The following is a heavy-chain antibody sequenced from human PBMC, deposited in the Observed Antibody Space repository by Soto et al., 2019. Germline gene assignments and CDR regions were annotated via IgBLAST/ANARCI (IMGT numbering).Heavy chain of an antibody. CDR1: GYTFTSYY. CDR3: ATQGFGVLHCLVDV. Sequence: SVKVSCKASGYTFTSYYMHWVRQAPGQGLEWMGRIIPILGIANYAQKFQGRVTITADSSKNQFSLNLTSVTAADTAVYYCATQGFGVLHCLVDVWGQGTTVTVSS. V-gene: IGHV1-69*02. J-gene: IGHJ6*02. CDR2: IIPILGIA. D-gene: IGHD3-10*01.